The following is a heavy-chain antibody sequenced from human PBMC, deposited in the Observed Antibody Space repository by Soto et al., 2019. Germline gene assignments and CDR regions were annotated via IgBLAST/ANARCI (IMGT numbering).Heavy chain of an antibody. V-gene: IGHV4-59*08. CDR2: IYYTGST. Sequence: SETLSLTCTVSGGSISSYYWSWIRQPPGKGLEWIGYIYYTGSTNYNPSLKSRVTISVDTSKNQFSLKLSSVTAADSAVYFCTRGMSLTGLYWGQGTLVTVSS. CDR1: GGSISSYY. CDR3: TRGMSLTGLY. J-gene: IGHJ4*02. D-gene: IGHD3-9*01.